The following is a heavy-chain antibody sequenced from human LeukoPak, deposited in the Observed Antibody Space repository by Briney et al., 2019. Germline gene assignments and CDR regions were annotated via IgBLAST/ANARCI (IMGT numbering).Heavy chain of an antibody. Sequence: KSSETLSLTCTVSGGSISSYYCNWIRQPPGKGLEWIGYIYYSGNTNYNHSLKSRLTISLDTSKNQFSLKMSSVTAADTAVYYCARGELGYFDYWGQGTLVTVSS. D-gene: IGHD3-16*01. CDR3: ARGELGYFDY. CDR1: GGSISSYY. J-gene: IGHJ4*02. CDR2: IYYSGNT. V-gene: IGHV4-59*01.